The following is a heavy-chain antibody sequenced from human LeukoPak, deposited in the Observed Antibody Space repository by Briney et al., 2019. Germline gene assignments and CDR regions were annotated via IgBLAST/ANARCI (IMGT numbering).Heavy chain of an antibody. J-gene: IGHJ4*02. Sequence: GGSLRLSCAASGFTFSSYAMSWVRQAPGKGLEWVSAISGSGDSTYYGDSVKGRFTISRDYSKNTLYLQMNSLRAEDTAVYYCAKTRPLDSSSWSHGDYWGQGTLVTVSS. CDR1: GFTFSSYA. D-gene: IGHD6-13*01. CDR3: AKTRPLDSSSWSHGDY. CDR2: ISGSGDST. V-gene: IGHV3-23*01.